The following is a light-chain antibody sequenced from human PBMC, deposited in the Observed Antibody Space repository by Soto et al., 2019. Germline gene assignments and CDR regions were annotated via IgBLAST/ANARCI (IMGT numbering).Light chain of an antibody. Sequence: EIVLTQSPATLSLSPGERATVSCRASQSVSSYLAWYQHKPGQAPRLLIYGASTRATGIPDRFSGSGSGTDFTLTISRLEPEDFAVYYCHQYGLSPPYTFGPGTKVVS. V-gene: IGKV3-20*01. J-gene: IGKJ3*01. CDR3: HQYGLSPPYT. CDR1: QSVSSY. CDR2: GAS.